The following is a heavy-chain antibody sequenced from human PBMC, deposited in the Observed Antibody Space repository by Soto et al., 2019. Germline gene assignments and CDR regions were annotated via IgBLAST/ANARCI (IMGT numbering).Heavy chain of an antibody. CDR1: CGSIGSYY. J-gene: IGHJ4*01. V-gene: IGHV4-59*04. CDR3: ARHDGFSSGWIFDF. Sequence: SENLVLPWTVFCGSIGSYYWRWIPKPPGKTLEWSGTIYYHGNTYSNPSLKSRVTISVDTSNNQLSLKLRSVTAADTAVYYCARHDGFSSGWIFDFWGHGTLVTVFS. D-gene: IGHD6-19*01. CDR2: IYYHGNT.